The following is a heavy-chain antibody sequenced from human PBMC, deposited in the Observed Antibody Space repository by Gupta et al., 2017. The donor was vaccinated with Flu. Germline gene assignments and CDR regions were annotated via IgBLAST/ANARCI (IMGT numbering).Heavy chain of an antibody. Sequence: GISWNGGNIAYADSVKGRFTISRDNAKNSLYLQMNSLSAEDTALYYCANGPNGFDYWGQGTLVTVSS. CDR3: ANGPNGFDY. D-gene: IGHD3/OR15-3a*01. V-gene: IGHV3-9*01. CDR2: ISWNGGNI. J-gene: IGHJ4*01.